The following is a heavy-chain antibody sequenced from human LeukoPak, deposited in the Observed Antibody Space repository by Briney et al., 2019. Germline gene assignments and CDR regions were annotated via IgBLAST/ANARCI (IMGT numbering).Heavy chain of an antibody. V-gene: IGHV1-8*02. CDR1: GYTFTSYG. CDR2: MNPNSGNT. Sequence: ASVKVSCKASGYTFTSYGISWVRQAPGQGLEWMGWMNPNSGNTGYAQKFQGRVTMTRNTSISTAYMELSSLRSEDTAVYYCARGHYYDSSGYYFWFDPWGQGTLVTVSS. J-gene: IGHJ5*02. D-gene: IGHD3-22*01. CDR3: ARGHYYDSSGYYFWFDP.